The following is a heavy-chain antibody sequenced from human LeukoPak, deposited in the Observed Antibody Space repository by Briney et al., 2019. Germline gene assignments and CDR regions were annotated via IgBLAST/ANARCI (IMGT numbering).Heavy chain of an antibody. CDR1: GYTLTSYY. J-gene: IGHJ4*02. V-gene: IGHV1-46*01. D-gene: IGHD5-12*01. CDR3: ARVWRGYSGYSLGY. CDR2: INPSGGST. Sequence: ASVKVSCKASGYTLTSYYMHWVRQAPGQGLEWMGIINPSGGSTSYAQKFQGRVTMTRNTSISTAYMELSSLRSEDTAVYYCARVWRGYSGYSLGYWGQGTLVTVSS.